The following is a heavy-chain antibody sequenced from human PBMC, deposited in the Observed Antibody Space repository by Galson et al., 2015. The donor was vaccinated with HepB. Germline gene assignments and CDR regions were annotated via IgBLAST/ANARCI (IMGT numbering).Heavy chain of an antibody. D-gene: IGHD3-3*01. V-gene: IGHV1-69*06. Sequence: SVKVSCKASGDTFSSYAISWVQQAPGQGLEWMGGVIPIFAKAKYALKFQGRVTITAHKSTNTAFMELSSLRSEDTAVYYCASANDFWSGYRDAGTSRWFDSWGQGTLVTVSS. CDR3: ASANDFWSGYRDAGTSRWFDS. CDR1: GDTFSSYA. CDR2: VIPIFAKA. J-gene: IGHJ5*01.